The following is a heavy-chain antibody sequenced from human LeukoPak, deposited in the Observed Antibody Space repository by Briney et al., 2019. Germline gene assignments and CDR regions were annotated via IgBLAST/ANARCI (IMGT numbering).Heavy chain of an antibody. CDR3: ARSNNDGDYLGVGFDY. V-gene: IGHV7-4-1*02. J-gene: IGHJ4*02. CDR1: GYTFSSYA. D-gene: IGHD4-17*01. CDR2: INTNTGNP. Sequence: ASVKVSCKTSGYTFSSYAMNWVRQAPGQGLEWMGWINTNTGNPTYAQGFTGRFVFSLDTSVSTAYLQISSLQAEDTAVYYCARSNNDGDYLGVGFDYWGQGTLVTVSS.